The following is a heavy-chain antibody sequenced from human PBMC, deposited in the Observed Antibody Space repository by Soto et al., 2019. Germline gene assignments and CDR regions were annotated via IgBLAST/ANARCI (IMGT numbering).Heavy chain of an antibody. CDR1: GDSISSSFW. J-gene: IGHJ4*02. V-gene: IGHV4-4*02. CDR2: IYHTEST. CDR3: ARYDFGTFDY. Sequence: SETLSLTCAVSGDSISSSFWWSWVRQPPGKGLEWIGEIYHTESTVYNPPLKSRVTISVDKSKNQFSLNLDSVTAADTAVYYCARYDFGTFDYWGRGILVTVSS. D-gene: IGHD4-17*01.